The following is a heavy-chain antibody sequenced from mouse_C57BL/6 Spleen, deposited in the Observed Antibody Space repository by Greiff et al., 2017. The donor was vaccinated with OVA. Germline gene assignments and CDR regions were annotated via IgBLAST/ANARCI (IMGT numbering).Heavy chain of an antibody. CDR2: IWSGGST. CDR3: ATAYYSNHWYFDV. CDR1: GFSLTSYG. J-gene: IGHJ1*03. V-gene: IGHV2-2*01. Sequence: QVQLKESGPGLVQPSQSLSITCTVSGFSLTSYGVHWVRQSPGKGLEWLGVIWSGGSTDYNAAFISRLSISKDNSKSQVFFKMNSLQADDTAIYYCATAYYSNHWYFDVWGTGTTVTVSS. D-gene: IGHD2-5*01.